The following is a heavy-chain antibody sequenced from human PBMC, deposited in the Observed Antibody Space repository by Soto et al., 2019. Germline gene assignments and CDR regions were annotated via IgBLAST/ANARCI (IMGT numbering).Heavy chain of an antibody. J-gene: IGHJ4*02. CDR2: ITTDKGKT. CDR3: ATRSPAFDY. CDR1: GYTFTSYG. V-gene: IGHV1-18*01. Sequence: QVQLVQSGPEVKKPGASVKVSCKTSGYTFTSYGISWVRQAPGQGLEWMGWITTDKGKTTYAQKFQGRVTMTTDPSTSTAYMELGSLRSDDTAIYYCATRSPAFDYWGQGPLVTVSS.